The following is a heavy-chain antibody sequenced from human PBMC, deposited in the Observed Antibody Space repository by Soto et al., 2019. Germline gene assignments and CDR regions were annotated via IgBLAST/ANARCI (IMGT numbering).Heavy chain of an antibody. D-gene: IGHD1-26*01. V-gene: IGHV3-48*03. J-gene: IGHJ3*02. CDR1: GFTFSSYE. CDR3: ARDQGWELLRAFDI. CDR2: ISSSGSTI. Sequence: EVQLVESGGGLVQPGGSLRLSCAASGFTFSSYEMNWVRQAPGKGLEWVSYISSSGSTIYYADSVKGRFTISRDNAKNSLYLQMNSLRAEDTAVYYCARDQGWELLRAFDIWGQGTMVTVSS.